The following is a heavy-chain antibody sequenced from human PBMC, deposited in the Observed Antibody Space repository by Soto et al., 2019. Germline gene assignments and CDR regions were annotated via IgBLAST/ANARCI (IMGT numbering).Heavy chain of an antibody. CDR3: HGYGY. J-gene: IGHJ4*02. CDR1: GFTVTINY. V-gene: IGHV3-53*01. Sequence: PGGSLRLSCAVSGFTVTINYMSWVRQAPGKGLEWVSVIYSGGTIYYADSVKGRFTISRDTSKNTLYLQMNSLRGGDTAVYYCHGYGYWGQGTLVTSPQ. CDR2: IYSGGTI. D-gene: IGHD5-12*01.